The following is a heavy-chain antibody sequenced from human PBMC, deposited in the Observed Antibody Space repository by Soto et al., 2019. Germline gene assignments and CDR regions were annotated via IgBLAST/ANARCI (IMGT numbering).Heavy chain of an antibody. CDR1: GFTFSSYA. J-gene: IGHJ4*02. CDR3: ARDGGAY. CDR2: MSYDGSNK. D-gene: IGHD3-16*01. V-gene: IGHV3-30-3*01. Sequence: QVQLVESGGGVVQPGRSLRLSCAASGFTFSSYAMHWVRRAPGKGLEWMAVMSYDGSNKYYADSVKGRFTISRDNSKNTLYLQMNSLSPEDSDLYYGARDGGAYRGQGTLVIVSS.